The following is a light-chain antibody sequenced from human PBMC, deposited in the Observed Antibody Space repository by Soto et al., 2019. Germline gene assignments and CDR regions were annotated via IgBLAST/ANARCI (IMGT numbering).Light chain of an antibody. Sequence: EIVLTQPPATLAFSPRERATLSCRASQSVSSNLAWYQQKPGQAPRLLIYGASTRATGIPARSSGSRSGTEFTLTISSLQSEDFAVYYGQQYNNWPPWTFGPGTKVDIK. CDR2: GAS. V-gene: IGKV3-15*01. CDR3: QQYNNWPPWT. J-gene: IGKJ1*01. CDR1: QSVSSN.